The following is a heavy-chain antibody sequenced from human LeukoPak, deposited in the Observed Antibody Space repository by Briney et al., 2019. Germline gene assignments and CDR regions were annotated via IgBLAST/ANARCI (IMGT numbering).Heavy chain of an antibody. Sequence: GGSLRLSCAASGFTFSSYAMSWVRQAPGKGLEWVSAISGSGGSTYYADSVRGRFTISRDNSKNTLYLQMNSLRAEDTAVYYCAKGRSVTTNFDYWGQGTLVTVSS. CDR3: AKGRSVTTNFDY. J-gene: IGHJ4*02. CDR1: GFTFSSYA. CDR2: ISGSGGST. V-gene: IGHV3-23*01. D-gene: IGHD4-17*01.